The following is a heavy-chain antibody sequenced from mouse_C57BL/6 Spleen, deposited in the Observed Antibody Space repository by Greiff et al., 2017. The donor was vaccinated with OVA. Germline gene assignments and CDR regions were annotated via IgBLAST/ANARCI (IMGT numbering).Heavy chain of an antibody. Sequence: QVQLQQPGAELVRPGSSVTLSCTASGYTFTSYWMHWVKQRPLQGLEWIGNIDPSDSETHYNQKFKDKATLTVDKSSSTAYMQLSSLTSEDSAVYYCARTVTTRIWYFDVWGTGTTVTVSS. D-gene: IGHD2-2*01. J-gene: IGHJ1*03. CDR1: GYTFTSYW. CDR2: IDPSDSET. V-gene: IGHV1-52*01. CDR3: ARTVTTRIWYFDV.